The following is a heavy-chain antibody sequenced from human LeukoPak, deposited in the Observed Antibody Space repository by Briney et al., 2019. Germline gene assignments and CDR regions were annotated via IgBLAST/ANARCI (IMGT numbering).Heavy chain of an antibody. V-gene: IGHV3-74*01. J-gene: IGHJ4*02. Sequence: PGGSLTLTCAASGFTLSNYWMHWVRQAPGKGLVWVSRINSDGSSTTSADSVKGRFTISRDNTKNTLYLQMNSLRAEDTAVYYCAKGGATVIDYWGQGTLVTVSS. CDR3: AKGGATVIDY. CDR1: GFTLSNYW. D-gene: IGHD4-17*01. CDR2: INSDGSST.